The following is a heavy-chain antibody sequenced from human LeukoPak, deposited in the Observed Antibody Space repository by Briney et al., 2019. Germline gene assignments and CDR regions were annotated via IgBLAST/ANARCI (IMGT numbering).Heavy chain of an antibody. J-gene: IGHJ4*02. V-gene: IGHV3-49*03. D-gene: IGHD1-26*01. CDR2: IRSKTYGGTT. CDR1: GFTFGDYA. CDR3: SRGSGTSYYAFGLDY. Sequence: GGSLRLSCTTSGFTFGDYALSWFRQAPGKGLDWVGFIRSKTYGGTTEYAASVKGRFIISGDDSKSIAYLQMNSLKTEDTAVYYCSRGSGTSYYAFGLDYWGQGTLVTVSS.